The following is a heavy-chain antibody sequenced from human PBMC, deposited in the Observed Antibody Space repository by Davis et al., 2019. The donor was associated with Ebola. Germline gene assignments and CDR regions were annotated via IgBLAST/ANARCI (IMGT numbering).Heavy chain of an antibody. J-gene: IGHJ4*02. CDR2: ISYDGSNK. D-gene: IGHD2-8*01. Sequence: GESLKISCAASGFTFSSYAMHWVRQAPGKGLEWVAVISYDGSNKYYADSVKGRFTISRDNSKNTLYLQMNSLRAEDTAVYYCARDEGVGYFDYWGQGTLVTVSS. CDR3: ARDEGVGYFDY. CDR1: GFTFSSYA. V-gene: IGHV3-30-3*01.